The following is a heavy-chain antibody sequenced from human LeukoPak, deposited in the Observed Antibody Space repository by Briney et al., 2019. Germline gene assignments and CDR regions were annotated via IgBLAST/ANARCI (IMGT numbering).Heavy chain of an antibody. CDR2: ISSSSYI. Sequence: GGSLRLSCAASGFIFSTYSMNWVRQAPGKGLEWVSSISSSSYIYYADSVKGRFTISRHNAKDSLYLQMNTLKVEDTAVYYCAREVRAYGGYSQSDYWGRGTLVTVSS. CDR3: AREVRAYGGYSQSDY. V-gene: IGHV3-21*01. D-gene: IGHD5-12*01. J-gene: IGHJ4*02. CDR1: GFIFSTYS.